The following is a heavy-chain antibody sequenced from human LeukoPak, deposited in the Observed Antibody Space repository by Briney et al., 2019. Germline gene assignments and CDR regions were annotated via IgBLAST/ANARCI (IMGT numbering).Heavy chain of an antibody. D-gene: IGHD2-15*01. CDR2: IWFDGSNK. CDR1: GFTFSSYG. CDR3: ATGSLSYYYYYYMDV. J-gene: IGHJ6*03. Sequence: GMSLRLSCAASGFTFSSYGMHWVRQAPGKGLEWVAVIWFDGSNKYYADSVKGRFTISRDNSKNTLYLQMNSLRAEDTAVYYCATGSLSYYYYYYMDVWGKGTTVTVSS. V-gene: IGHV3-33*01.